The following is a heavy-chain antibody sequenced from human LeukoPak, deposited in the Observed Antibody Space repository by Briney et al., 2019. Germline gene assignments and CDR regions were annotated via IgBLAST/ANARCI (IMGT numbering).Heavy chain of an antibody. CDR3: AREPTYSSSWYTSCDY. CDR1: GFNFNSYI. V-gene: IGHV3-48*01. J-gene: IGHJ4*02. CDR2: ITLSSSSI. D-gene: IGHD6-13*01. Sequence: GGSLRLSCAASGFNFNSYIMNWVRQAPGKGLEWVSYITLSSSSIYYADSVKGRFTISRDNAKNSLYLQMNSLRAEDTAVYYCAREPTYSSSWYTSCDYWGQGTLVTVSS.